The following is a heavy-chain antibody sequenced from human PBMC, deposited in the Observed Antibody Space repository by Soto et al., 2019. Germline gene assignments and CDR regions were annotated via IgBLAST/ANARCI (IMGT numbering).Heavy chain of an antibody. D-gene: IGHD4-4*01. J-gene: IGHJ4*02. V-gene: IGHV1-46*03. CDR2: INPSGGST. CDR1: GYTFTSYY. Sequence: ASVKVSCKASGYTFTSYYMHWVRQAPGQGLEWMGIINPSGGSTSYAQKFQGRVTMTRGTSTSTVYMELSSLRSEDSAVFYCARDRHSDSYYFDYWGQGTLVTVSS. CDR3: ARDRHSDSYYFDY.